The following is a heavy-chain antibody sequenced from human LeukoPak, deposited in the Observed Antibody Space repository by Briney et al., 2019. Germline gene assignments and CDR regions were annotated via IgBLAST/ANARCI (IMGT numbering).Heavy chain of an antibody. V-gene: IGHV4-59*12. CDR1: GGSISSYY. CDR2: IYYSGST. Sequence: PSETLSLTCTVSGGSISSYYWSWIRQPPGKGLEWIGYIYYSGSTNYNPSLKSRVTISVDTSKNQFSLKLSSVTAADTAVYYCARGGRWLQRSFDYWGQGTLVTVSS. CDR3: ARGGRWLQRSFDY. D-gene: IGHD5-24*01. J-gene: IGHJ4*02.